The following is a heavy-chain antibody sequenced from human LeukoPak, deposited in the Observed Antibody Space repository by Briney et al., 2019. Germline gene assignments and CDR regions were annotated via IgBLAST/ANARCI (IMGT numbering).Heavy chain of an antibody. V-gene: IGHV4-61*02. CDR1: GGSISSGSYY. D-gene: IGHD5-18*01. CDR2: IYTSGST. Sequence: SQTLSLTCTVSGGSISSGSYYWSWIRQPAGKGLEWIGRIYTSGSTNYNPSLKSRVTISVDTSKNQFSLKLSSVTAADTAVYYCARHSGYSYGDLDYWGQGTLVTVSS. J-gene: IGHJ4*02. CDR3: ARHSGYSYGDLDY.